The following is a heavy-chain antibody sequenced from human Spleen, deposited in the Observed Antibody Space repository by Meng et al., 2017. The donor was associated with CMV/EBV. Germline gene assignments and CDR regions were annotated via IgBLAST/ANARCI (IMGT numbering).Heavy chain of an antibody. V-gene: IGHV3-21*01. D-gene: IGHD4-17*01. J-gene: IGHJ5*02. CDR1: GFTFSSYS. Sequence: SGFTFSSYSMKWVRQAPGKGLEWVSSISSSSSYIYYADSVKGRFTISRDNAKNSLYLQMNSLRAEDTAVYYCARELMTTVTPGGFDPWGQGTLVTVSS. CDR3: ARELMTTVTPGGFDP. CDR2: ISSSSSYI.